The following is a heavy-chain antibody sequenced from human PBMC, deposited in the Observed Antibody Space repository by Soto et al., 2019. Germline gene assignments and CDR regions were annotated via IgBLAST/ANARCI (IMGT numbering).Heavy chain of an antibody. CDR3: ARTRVRGVIIIDWFDP. CDR1: GGSFSGYY. Sequence: SETLSLTCAVYGGSFSGYYLSWIRQPPGKGLEWIGEINHSGSTNYNPSLKSRVTISVDTSKNQFSLKLSSVTAADTAVYYCARTRVRGVIIIDWFDPWGQGTLVTVSS. J-gene: IGHJ5*02. D-gene: IGHD3-10*01. V-gene: IGHV4-34*01. CDR2: INHSGST.